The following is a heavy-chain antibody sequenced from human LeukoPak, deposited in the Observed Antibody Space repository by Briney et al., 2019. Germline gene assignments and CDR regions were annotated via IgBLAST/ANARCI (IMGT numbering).Heavy chain of an antibody. J-gene: IGHJ6*03. CDR3: ARGEMATITSYYYYYMDV. Sequence: SETLSLTCTVSGVSISSYYWSWIRQPPGKGLEWIGYIYYSGSTNYNPSLKSRVTISVDTSKNQFSLKLSSVTAADTAVYYCARGEMATITSYYYYYMDVWGKGTTVTISS. D-gene: IGHD5-24*01. CDR2: IYYSGST. CDR1: GVSISSYY. V-gene: IGHV4-59*01.